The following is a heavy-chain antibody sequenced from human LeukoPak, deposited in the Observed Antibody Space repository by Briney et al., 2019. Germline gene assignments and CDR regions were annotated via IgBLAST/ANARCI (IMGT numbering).Heavy chain of an antibody. J-gene: IGHJ4*02. V-gene: IGHV3-23*01. CDR1: GITLSNYG. D-gene: IGHD3-22*01. CDR3: AKRGVVIRVILVGFHKEAYYFDS. Sequence: GGSLRLSCAVSGITLSNYGMSWVRQAPGKGLEWVAGISDSGGRTNYADSVKGRFTISRDNPKNTLYLQMNSLRAEDTAVYFCAKRGVVIRVILVGFHKEAYYFDSWGQGTLVTVSS. CDR2: ISDSGGRT.